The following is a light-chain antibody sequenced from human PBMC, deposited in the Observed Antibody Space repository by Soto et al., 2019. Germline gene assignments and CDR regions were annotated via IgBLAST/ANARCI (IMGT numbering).Light chain of an antibody. V-gene: IGLV1-40*01. CDR3: QSYDSSLRVYVV. CDR2: GNN. Sequence: QSVLTQPPSVSGAPGQTITISCTGSSANIGAGYDVHWYQQFPGTAPKLLIHGNNDRPPGVSDRFSASKSGTSASLAITGLQAEDEADYYCQSYDSSLRVYVVFGGGTQLTV. CDR1: SANIGAGYD. J-gene: IGLJ2*01.